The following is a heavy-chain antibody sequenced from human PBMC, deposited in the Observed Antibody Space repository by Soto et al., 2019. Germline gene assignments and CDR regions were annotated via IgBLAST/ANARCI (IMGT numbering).Heavy chain of an antibody. Sequence: SVKVSCTESGYTFTIYYMHWVRQAPGQGLEWMGIINPSGGSTSYAQKFQGRVTMTRDTSTSTVYMELSSLRSEDTAVYYCARDWELLFAFDIWGQGTMVTVSS. CDR2: INPSGGST. J-gene: IGHJ3*02. CDR3: ARDWELLFAFDI. CDR1: GYTFTIYY. V-gene: IGHV1-46*01. D-gene: IGHD1-26*01.